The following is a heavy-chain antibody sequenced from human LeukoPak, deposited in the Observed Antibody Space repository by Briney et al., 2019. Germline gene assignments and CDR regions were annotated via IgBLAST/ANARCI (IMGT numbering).Heavy chain of an antibody. V-gene: IGHV1-46*01. CDR2: INPSGDST. D-gene: IGHD6-6*01. CDR1: GYTFTSNH. CDR3: AKIAARDTGEGY. J-gene: IGHJ4*02. Sequence: ASVKVSCKASGYTFTSNHIHWVRQAPGQGLEWMGVINPSGDSTSYAPNFRGRVTVTRDTSTSTVYMELSSLRSEDTAIYYCAKIAARDTGEGYWGQGTLATVSS.